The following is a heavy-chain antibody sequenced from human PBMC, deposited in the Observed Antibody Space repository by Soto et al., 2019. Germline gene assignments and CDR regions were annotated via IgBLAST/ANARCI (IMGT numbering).Heavy chain of an antibody. CDR2: ISSSSSYI. CDR3: ARDHLSNAFDI. Sequence: WGSLRLSCAASGFTFSSYSMNWVRQAPGKGLEWVSSISSSSSYIFYADSVKGRFTISRDNAKNSLYLQMNSLRAEDTAVYYCARDHLSNAFDIWGQGTMVTVSS. J-gene: IGHJ3*02. CDR1: GFTFSSYS. V-gene: IGHV3-21*01.